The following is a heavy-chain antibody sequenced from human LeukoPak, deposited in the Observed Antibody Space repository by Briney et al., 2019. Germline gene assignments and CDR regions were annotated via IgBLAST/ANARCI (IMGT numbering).Heavy chain of an antibody. CDR3: ARHRIPAADDAFDI. Sequence: SETLSLTCTVSGGSISSGGYYWTWIRQHPGKGLEWIGYIYYSGNTYYNPSLKSRVTISVDTSKIQFSLKLSSVTAADTAVYYCARHRIPAADDAFDIWGQGTMVTVSS. CDR2: IYYSGNT. J-gene: IGHJ3*02. V-gene: IGHV4-31*03. CDR1: GGSISSGGYY. D-gene: IGHD6-13*01.